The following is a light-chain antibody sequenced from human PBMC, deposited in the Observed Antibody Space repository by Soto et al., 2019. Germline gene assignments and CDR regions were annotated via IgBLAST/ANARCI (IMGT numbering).Light chain of an antibody. Sequence: EIVLTQSPGTRSLSPGERATLSCRASQSVSNKYLAWYQQKPGQAPRLLIYGASNRATGIPDRFSGSGSGTDFTLTISRLQPEDFAVYYCQQYTNWTKTFSQGTKVDIK. V-gene: IGKV3-20*01. CDR2: GAS. J-gene: IGKJ1*01. CDR3: QQYTNWTKT. CDR1: QSVSNKY.